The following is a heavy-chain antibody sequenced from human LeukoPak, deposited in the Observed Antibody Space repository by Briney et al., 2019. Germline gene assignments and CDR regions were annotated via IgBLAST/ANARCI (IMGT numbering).Heavy chain of an antibody. D-gene: IGHD2-15*01. CDR2: TSAYNGNT. CDR3: ARDICTGGSCYSGNWFDP. CDR1: GYTFTSYG. J-gene: IGHJ5*02. Sequence: ASVKVSCKASGYTFTSYGISWVRQAPGQGLEWMGWTSAYNGNTNYAQKLQGRVTMTTDTSTSTAYMELRSLRSDDTAVYYCARDICTGGSCYSGNWFDPWGQGTLVTVSS. V-gene: IGHV1-18*01.